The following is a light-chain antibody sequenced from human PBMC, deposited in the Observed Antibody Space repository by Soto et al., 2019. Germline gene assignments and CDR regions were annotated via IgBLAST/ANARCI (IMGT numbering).Light chain of an antibody. CDR1: QAIRND. CDR2: GSS. V-gene: IGKV1-17*01. CDR3: LQHNVFPRT. J-gene: IGKJ1*01. Sequence: DIQITQSPSSLSASVGDRVTITCRASQAIRNDLAWYQQKPGSAPKRLIYGSSSLQSGVPSRFSASGSGTEFTLTSTGLQPEDFATYSGLQHNVFPRTFGQGTKVEIK.